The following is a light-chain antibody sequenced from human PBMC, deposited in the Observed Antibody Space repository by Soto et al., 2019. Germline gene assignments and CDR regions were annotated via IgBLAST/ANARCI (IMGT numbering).Light chain of an antibody. CDR3: QQYSIYPWT. Sequence: QSLSAVSGPVGVRVTVTSRASQTIGNWLSWYQQKPGRAPKLLIFDASSLESGVPSRFSGSGAGKDITLTISFLQSEDVATYYRQQYSIYPWTFGGGTKVDIK. J-gene: IGKJ4*02. CDR2: DAS. V-gene: IGKV1-5*01. CDR1: QTIGNW.